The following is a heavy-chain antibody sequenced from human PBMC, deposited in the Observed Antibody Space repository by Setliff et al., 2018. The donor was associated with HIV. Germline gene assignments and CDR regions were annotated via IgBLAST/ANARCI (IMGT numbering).Heavy chain of an antibody. D-gene: IGHD6-13*01. CDR1: GGSMNENH. Sequence: SETLSLTCTVSGGSMNENHWSWLRQPPGKGLECIEYINTSGSTYFNPSFISRVTISIDSSKNQFSLKLSSVTAADTAVYYCARGLPSIAPYYYYMDVWGKGTTVTVSS. J-gene: IGHJ6*03. CDR2: INTSGST. V-gene: IGHV4-59*01. CDR3: ARGLPSIAPYYYYMDV.